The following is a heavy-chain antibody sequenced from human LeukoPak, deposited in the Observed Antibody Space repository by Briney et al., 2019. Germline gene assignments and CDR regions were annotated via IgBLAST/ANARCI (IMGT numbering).Heavy chain of an antibody. CDR2: ISSGSSAI. CDR3: AKDGDTMSGTYYYDMDV. D-gene: IGHD1-26*01. V-gene: IGHV3-21*01. CDR1: GFTFTTYS. Sequence: KPGGSLRLSCAASGFTFTTYSMTWVRQAPGKGLEWVSIISSGSSAIFSADALKGRFTISRDDAKNLLYLQMNSLRGEDTAVYYCAKDGDTMSGTYYYDMDVWGKGTTVTIS. J-gene: IGHJ6*03.